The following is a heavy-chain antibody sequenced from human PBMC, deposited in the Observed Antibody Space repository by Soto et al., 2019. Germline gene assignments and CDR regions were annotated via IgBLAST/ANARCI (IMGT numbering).Heavy chain of an antibody. V-gene: IGHV2-5*01. CDR3: ARIESRGDFGY. J-gene: IGHJ4*02. Sequence: QITLKESGPTLVKPTQTLTLTCTFSGFSLSTSGVGVGWIRQPPGKALEWLALIYWNDDKRYSPSLKSRLTITRHTAENQVVLRMTNMDPVDTATYFCARIESRGDFGYSGQGTLDTVSS. D-gene: IGHD3-10*01. CDR1: GFSLSTSGVG. CDR2: IYWNDDK.